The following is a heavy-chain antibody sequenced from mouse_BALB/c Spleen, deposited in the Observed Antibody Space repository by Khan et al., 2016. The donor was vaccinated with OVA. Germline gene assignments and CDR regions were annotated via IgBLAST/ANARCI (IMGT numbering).Heavy chain of an antibody. Sequence: EVKLVESGGDLVQPGGSRKLSCAASGFTLSSFGMHWVRQAPEKGLEWVTYISSGSSTIYYADTVKGRFTISRDNPKNTLFLQMTSLRSEDTAMYYCATYGWWDWGAGTTVTVSS. CDR2: ISSGSSTI. D-gene: IGHD1-1*01. CDR3: ATYGWWD. CDR1: GFTLSSFG. V-gene: IGHV5-17*02. J-gene: IGHJ1*01.